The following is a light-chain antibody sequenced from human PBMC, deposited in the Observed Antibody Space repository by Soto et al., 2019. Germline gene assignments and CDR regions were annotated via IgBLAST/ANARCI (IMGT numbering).Light chain of an antibody. CDR3: CSYASDKTGV. CDR1: SSDVGSYNL. V-gene: IGLV2-23*01. J-gene: IGLJ3*02. CDR2: EDS. Sequence: QSALTQPASVSGSPGQSITISCTGTSSDVGSYNLVSWYQQHPGKAPKLMIYEDSKRPSGVSNRFSGSKSGNTASLTISGLQAEDEADYYCCSYASDKTGVFGGGTKLTVL.